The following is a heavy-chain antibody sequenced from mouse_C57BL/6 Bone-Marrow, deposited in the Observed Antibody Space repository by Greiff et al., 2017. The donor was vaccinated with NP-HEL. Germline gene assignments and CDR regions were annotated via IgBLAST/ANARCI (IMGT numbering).Heavy chain of an antibody. CDR1: GYTFTDYA. V-gene: IGHV1-67*01. D-gene: IGHD2-1*01. J-gene: IGHJ4*01. CDR2: ISTYYGDD. Sequence: VQLQQSGPELVRPGVSVKISCKGSGYTFTDYAMHWVKQSHAKSLEWIGVISTYYGDDSYNQKFKDKATMTVDKSSSTAYMELARLTSEDSAVYYCAKIGIYGNYEDYAMDYWGQGTSVTVSS. CDR3: AKIGIYGNYEDYAMDY.